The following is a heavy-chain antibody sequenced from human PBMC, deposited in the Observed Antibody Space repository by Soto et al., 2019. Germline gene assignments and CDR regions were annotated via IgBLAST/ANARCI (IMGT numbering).Heavy chain of an antibody. J-gene: IGHJ4*02. Sequence: SETLSLTCTVSGGSISSGGYYWSWIRQHPGKGLEWIGYIYYSGSTYYNPSLKSRVTISVDTSKNQFSLKLSSVTAADAAVYYCARVTVNQYFDYWGQGTLVTVSS. CDR1: GGSISSGGYY. V-gene: IGHV4-31*03. CDR3: ARVTVNQYFDY. CDR2: IYYSGST. D-gene: IGHD4-17*01.